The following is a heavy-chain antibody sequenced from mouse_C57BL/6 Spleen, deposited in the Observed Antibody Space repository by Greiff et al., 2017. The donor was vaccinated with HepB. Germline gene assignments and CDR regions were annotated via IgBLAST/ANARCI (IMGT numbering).Heavy chain of an antibody. CDR3: AREVRYGSSYEYFDV. J-gene: IGHJ1*03. D-gene: IGHD1-1*01. V-gene: IGHV1-72*01. Sequence: QVHVKQPGAELVKPGASVKLSCKASGYTFTSYWMHWVKQRPGRGLEWIGRIDPNSGGTKYNEKFKSKATLTVDKPSSTAYMQLSSLTSEDSAVYYCAREVRYGSSYEYFDVWGTGTTVTVSS. CDR1: GYTFTSYW. CDR2: IDPNSGGT.